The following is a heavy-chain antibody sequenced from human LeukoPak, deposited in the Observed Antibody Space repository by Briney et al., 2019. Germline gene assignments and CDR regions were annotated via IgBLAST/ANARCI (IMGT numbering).Heavy chain of an antibody. V-gene: IGHV3-7*01. D-gene: IGHD3-3*01. Sequence: PGGSLRLSCAASGFTFSSYWMSWVRQAPGKGLEWVANIKQDGSEKYYVDSVKGRFTISRDNAKNSLYLQMNSLRAEDTAVYYCARVEGGDFWSGYQHYLDYWGQGTLVTVSS. CDR2: IKQDGSEK. CDR3: ARVEGGDFWSGYQHYLDY. J-gene: IGHJ4*02. CDR1: GFTFSSYW.